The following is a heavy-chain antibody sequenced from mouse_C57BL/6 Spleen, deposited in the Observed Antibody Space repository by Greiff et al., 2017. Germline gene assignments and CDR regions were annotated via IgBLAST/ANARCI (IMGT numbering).Heavy chain of an antibody. Sequence: EVKLMESGAELVKPGASVKLSCTASGFNIQDYYMHWVKQRTEQGLEWIGRIDPEDGETKYAPKFQGKATITADTSSNTAYLQLSSLTSEDTAVYYCARSAGRGYFDVWGTGTTVTVSS. D-gene: IGHD1-1*01. CDR1: GFNIQDYY. J-gene: IGHJ1*03. CDR2: IDPEDGET. CDR3: ARSAGRGYFDV. V-gene: IGHV14-2*01.